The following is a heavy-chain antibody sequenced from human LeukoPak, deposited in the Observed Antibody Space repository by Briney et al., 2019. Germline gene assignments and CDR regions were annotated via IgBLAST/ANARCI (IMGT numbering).Heavy chain of an antibody. Sequence: GASVKVSCKASGYTFTGYYMHWVRQAPGQGLEWMGWINPNSGTNYAQKFQGRVTMTRDTSISTAYMELSRLRSDDTAVYYCAKDTGNFNLGDHWGQGTQVTVSS. CDR2: INPNSGT. CDR1: GYTFTGYY. J-gene: IGHJ4*02. D-gene: IGHD5-18*01. CDR3: AKDTGNFNLGDH. V-gene: IGHV1-2*02.